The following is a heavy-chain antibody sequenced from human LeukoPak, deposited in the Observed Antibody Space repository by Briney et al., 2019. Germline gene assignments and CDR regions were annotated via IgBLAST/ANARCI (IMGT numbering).Heavy chain of an antibody. D-gene: IGHD6-6*01. CDR2: ITDSGDNT. V-gene: IGHV3-23*01. CDR3: ATYSRSLFHHFDY. CDR1: GFTFSTYA. J-gene: IGHJ4*02. Sequence: GGSLRLSCAASGFTFSTYAMSWVRQAPGKGLEWVSSITDSGDNTYYADSVKGRFTISRDNSKNTLYLQVDSLRPEDTAIYYCATYSRSLFHHFDYWGQGTLVTVSS.